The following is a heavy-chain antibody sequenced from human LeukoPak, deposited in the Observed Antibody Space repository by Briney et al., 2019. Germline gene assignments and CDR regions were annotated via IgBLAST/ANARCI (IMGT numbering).Heavy chain of an antibody. CDR2: IRYNGNT. CDR3: ARYAALSGPNWLDP. D-gene: IGHD6-19*01. Sequence: KPSETLSLTCTVSGGSIIGYWWSWIRQPPGKGLEWIGNIRYNGNTYSNPSLKSRVTISVDTSKNQFSMKLSSVTAADTAMYYCARYAALSGPNWLDPWGRGTLVTVSS. J-gene: IGHJ5*02. V-gene: IGHV4-59*01. CDR1: GGSIIGYW.